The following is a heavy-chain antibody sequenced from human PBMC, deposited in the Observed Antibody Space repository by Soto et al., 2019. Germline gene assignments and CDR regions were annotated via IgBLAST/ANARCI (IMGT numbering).Heavy chain of an antibody. CDR1: GFSLTTSGVG. CDR3: ATNRPYSTNGDIRDDWFDP. D-gene: IGHD6-13*01. Sequence: QITLNESGPALVKPTQTLTLTCTFSGFSLTTSGVGVHWLRQPPGKALEWLAVIYGDGDKRYNPSLETRLTITKDTSKNQVVLTMTNIAPLDTATYYCATNRPYSTNGDIRDDWFDPWGQGTLVTVSS. V-gene: IGHV2-5*02. J-gene: IGHJ5*02. CDR2: IYGDGDK.